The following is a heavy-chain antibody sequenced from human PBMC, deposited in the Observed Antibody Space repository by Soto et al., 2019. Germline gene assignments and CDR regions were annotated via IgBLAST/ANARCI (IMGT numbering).Heavy chain of an antibody. V-gene: IGHV1-18*01. Sequence: ASVKVSCRSSGYTFSSYGISWVRQAPGQGLEGMGWNSAYNSNTNYAQKLQRRVTITTDTYTSTAYMELRSLRSDDTAVYYCARVKPSGCINWFDPWGQGTLVTVSS. CDR2: NSAYNSNT. J-gene: IGHJ5*02. D-gene: IGHD6-19*01. CDR3: ARVKPSGCINWFDP. CDR1: GYTFSSYG.